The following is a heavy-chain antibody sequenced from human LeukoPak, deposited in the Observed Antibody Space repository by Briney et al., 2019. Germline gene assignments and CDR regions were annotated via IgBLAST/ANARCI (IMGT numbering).Heavy chain of an antibody. CDR2: ISSSGSTI. CDR3: ARWFGELLYTTLYYYYMDV. J-gene: IGHJ6*03. D-gene: IGHD3-10*01. Sequence: GGSLRLSCTASGLTFSSYEMNWVRQAPGKGLEWVSYISSSGSTIYYADSVKGRFTISRDNSKNTLYLQMNSLRAEDTAVYYCARWFGELLYTTLYYYYMDVWGKGTTVTISS. CDR1: GLTFSSYE. V-gene: IGHV3-48*03.